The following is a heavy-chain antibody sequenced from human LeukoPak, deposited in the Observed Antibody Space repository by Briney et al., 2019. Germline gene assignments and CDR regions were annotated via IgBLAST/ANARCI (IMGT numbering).Heavy chain of an antibody. D-gene: IGHD3-3*01. CDR2: IIPIFGTA. Sequence: ASVKVSCKASGGTFSSYAISWVRQAPGQGLEWMGGIIPIFGTANYAQKFQGRVTITADESTSTAYMELSSLRSEDTAVYYCAAFWSLSYGMDVWGQGTTVTVSS. V-gene: IGHV1-69*13. J-gene: IGHJ6*02. CDR1: GGTFSSYA. CDR3: AAFWSLSYGMDV.